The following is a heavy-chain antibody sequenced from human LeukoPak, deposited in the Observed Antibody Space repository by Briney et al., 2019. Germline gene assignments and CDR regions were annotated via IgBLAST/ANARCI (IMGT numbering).Heavy chain of an antibody. D-gene: IGHD3-22*01. J-gene: IGHJ4*02. CDR2: IIPIFGTA. V-gene: IGHV1-69*05. CDR1: GGTFSSYA. Sequence: SVKVSCKASGGTFSSYAISWVRHAPGQGLEWMGGIIPIFGTANYAQKFQGRVTITTDESTSTAYMELSSLRSEDTAVYYCARDNGLYGSGYYYGYFDYWGQGTLVTVSS. CDR3: ARDNGLYGSGYYYGYFDY.